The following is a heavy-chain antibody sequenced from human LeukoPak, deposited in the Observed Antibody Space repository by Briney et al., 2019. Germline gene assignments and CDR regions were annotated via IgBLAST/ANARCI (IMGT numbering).Heavy chain of an antibody. D-gene: IGHD3-22*01. V-gene: IGHV4-34*01. CDR3: ARGPITMIVVARAGWFDP. J-gene: IGHJ5*02. Sequence: PSETLSLTCAVYGGSFSGYYWSWLRQPPGKGLEWIGEINHSGSTNYNPSLKSRVTISVDTSKNQFSLKLSSVTAADTAVYYCARGPITMIVVARAGWFDPWGQGTLVTVSS. CDR2: INHSGST. CDR1: GGSFSGYY.